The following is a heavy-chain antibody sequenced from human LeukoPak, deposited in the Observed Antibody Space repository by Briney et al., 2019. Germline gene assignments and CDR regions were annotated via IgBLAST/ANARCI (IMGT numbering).Heavy chain of an antibody. V-gene: IGHV4-59*02. CDR2: VYYSGST. J-gene: IGHJ6*02. CDR1: GGSVSGYY. CDR3: ARLRIAAAGTGTYYYGMDV. D-gene: IGHD6-13*01. Sequence: KTSETLSLTCVVSGGSVSGYYWGWIRKPPGRGLEWIGYVYYSGSTNYNPSFKSRITISVDTSRNQFSLQLSSVTAADTAVYYCARLRIAAAGTGTYYYGMDVWGQGTTVTVSS.